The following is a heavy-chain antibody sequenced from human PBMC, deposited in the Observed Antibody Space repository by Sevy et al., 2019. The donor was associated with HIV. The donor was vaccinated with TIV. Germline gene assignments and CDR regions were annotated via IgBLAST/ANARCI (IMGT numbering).Heavy chain of an antibody. CDR1: GFTLSGSA. V-gene: IGHV3-73*01. CDR2: IRSKANSYAT. J-gene: IGHJ6*02. CDR3: TRRTDYYYYGMDV. Sequence: GGSLRLSCAASGFTLSGSAMHWVRQASGKGLEWVGRIRSKANSYATADAASVKGRFTISRDDSKNTAYLQMNSLKTEDTAVYYCTRRTDYYYYGMDVWGQGTTVTVSS.